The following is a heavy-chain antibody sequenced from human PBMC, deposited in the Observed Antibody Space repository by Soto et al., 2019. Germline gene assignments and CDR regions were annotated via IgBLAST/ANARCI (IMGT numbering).Heavy chain of an antibody. J-gene: IGHJ4*02. CDR2: ISYDGSNK. Sequence: GGSLRLSCAAPGFTFSSYAMHWVRQAPGKGLEWVAVISYDGSNKYYADSVKGRFTISRDNSKNTLYLQMNSLRAEDTAVYYCARDHYYYDSSGYYYRYYFDYWGQGTLVTVSS. D-gene: IGHD3-22*01. CDR1: GFTFSSYA. CDR3: ARDHYYYDSSGYYYRYYFDY. V-gene: IGHV3-30-3*01.